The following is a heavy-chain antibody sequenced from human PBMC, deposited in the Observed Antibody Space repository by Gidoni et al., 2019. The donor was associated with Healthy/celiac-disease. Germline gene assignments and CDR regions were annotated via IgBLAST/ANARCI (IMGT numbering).Heavy chain of an antibody. CDR2: ISSNGGST. CDR3: VKGYDSSGYYPGGFDY. V-gene: IGHV3-64D*09. CDR1: GFTFSSYA. D-gene: IGHD3-22*01. J-gene: IGHJ4*02. Sequence: EVQLVESGGGLDQPGGSLRLSCSASGFTFSSYAMQWVRQVPGKGLEYVSAISSNGGSTYYADSVKGRFTISRDNSKNTLYLQMSSLRAEDTAVYYCVKGYDSSGYYPGGFDYWGQGTLVTVSS.